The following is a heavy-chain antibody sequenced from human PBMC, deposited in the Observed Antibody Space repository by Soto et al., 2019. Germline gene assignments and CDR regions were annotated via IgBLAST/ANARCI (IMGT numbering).Heavy chain of an antibody. CDR2: IYSGGST. J-gene: IGHJ6*02. Sequence: EVQLVETGGGLIQPGGSLRLSCAASGFTVSSNYMSWVRQAPGKGLEWVSVIYSGGSTYYADSVRGRFTIYRDKSKNTLYLQMKSLRDEDTAVYYCARDPPATRHGMDVWGQGTTVTVSS. V-gene: IGHV3-53*02. CDR3: ARDPPATRHGMDV. CDR1: GFTVSSNY.